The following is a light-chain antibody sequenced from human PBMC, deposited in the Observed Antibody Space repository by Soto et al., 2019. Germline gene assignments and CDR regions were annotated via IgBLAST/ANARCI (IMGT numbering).Light chain of an antibody. V-gene: IGKV3-20*01. J-gene: IGKJ2*01. CDR2: AAS. Sequence: EIVLTQSPGTLSLSPGERATLSCRASQSVTSGNLAWYQQKPGQAPRLLIYAASSRATNIPDRFSGSGSGTDFTLTISRLEPEGFAVYYCQQYGSSAPYTFGQGTKLEIK. CDR3: QQYGSSAPYT. CDR1: QSVTSGN.